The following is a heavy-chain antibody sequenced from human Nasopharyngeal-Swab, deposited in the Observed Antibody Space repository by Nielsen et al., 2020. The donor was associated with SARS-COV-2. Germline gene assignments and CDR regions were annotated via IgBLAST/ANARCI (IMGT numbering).Heavy chain of an antibody. CDR2: TSWNSGSI. CDR1: GFTFDDYA. Sequence: SLKISCAASGFTFDDYAMHWVRQAPGKGLELVSGTSWNSGSIGYADSVKGRFTISRDNAKNSLYLQMNSLRAEDTALYYCAKEEVYNWNDSGWFDPWGQGTLVTVSS. CDR3: AKEEVYNWNDSGWFDP. J-gene: IGHJ5*02. V-gene: IGHV3-9*01. D-gene: IGHD1-1*01.